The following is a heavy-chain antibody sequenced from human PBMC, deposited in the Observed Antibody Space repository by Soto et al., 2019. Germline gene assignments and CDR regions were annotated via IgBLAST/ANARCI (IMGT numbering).Heavy chain of an antibody. D-gene: IGHD5-12*01. Sequence: QVQLVQSGAEVKKPGSSVKVSCKASGGTFSNYPISWVRQAPGQGLEWMGGIIPIFGTANYAQKFQGRVTITADESTSTAYMELSSLRSEATAVYYCARGNHRWLQLWYFDLWGRGTLVTVSS. CDR1: GGTFSNYP. V-gene: IGHV1-69*12. CDR2: IIPIFGTA. J-gene: IGHJ2*01. CDR3: ARGNHRWLQLWYFDL.